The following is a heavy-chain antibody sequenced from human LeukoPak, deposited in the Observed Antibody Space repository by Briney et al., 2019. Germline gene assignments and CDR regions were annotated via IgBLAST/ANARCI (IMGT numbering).Heavy chain of an antibody. CDR2: ISSSSSYI. J-gene: IGHJ4*02. CDR3: ARYSTVTGQFDY. Sequence: PGGSLRLSCAASGFTFSSYSMNWVRQAPGKGLEWVSSISSSSSYIYYADSVKGRFTISRDNAKNSLYLQMNSLRAEDTAVYYCARYSTVTGQFDYWGQGTLVTVSS. D-gene: IGHD4-11*01. CDR1: GFTFSSYS. V-gene: IGHV3-21*01.